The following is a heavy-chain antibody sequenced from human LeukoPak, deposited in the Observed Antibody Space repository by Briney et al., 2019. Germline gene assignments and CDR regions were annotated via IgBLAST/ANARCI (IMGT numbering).Heavy chain of an antibody. D-gene: IGHD3-10*01. CDR2: INHSGST. Sequence: SETLSLTCAVYGGSFSGYYWSWIRQPPGKGLEWIGEINHSGSTNYNPSLKSRVTISVDTSKNQFSLKLSSVTAADTAVYYCARDSGPWGVFDPWGQGTLVTVSS. V-gene: IGHV4-34*01. CDR3: ARDSGPWGVFDP. CDR1: GGSFSGYY. J-gene: IGHJ5*02.